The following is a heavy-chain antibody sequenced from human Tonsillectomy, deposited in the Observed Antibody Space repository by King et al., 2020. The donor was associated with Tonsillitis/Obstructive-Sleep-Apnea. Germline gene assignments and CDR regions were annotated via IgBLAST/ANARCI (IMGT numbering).Heavy chain of an antibody. CDR3: ARDGGDYGDFYAFDI. Sequence: QLVQSGGGLVKPGGSLRLSCAASGFTFSNYAMNCVRQAPGKGLEWVSSISSSSSYIYYEDSVKGRFTISRDNAKNSRYLQMNSLRAEDTAVYYCARDGGDYGDFYAFDIWGQGTMVTVSS. V-gene: IGHV3-21*01. J-gene: IGHJ3*02. CDR2: ISSSSSYI. D-gene: IGHD4-17*01. CDR1: GFTFSNYA.